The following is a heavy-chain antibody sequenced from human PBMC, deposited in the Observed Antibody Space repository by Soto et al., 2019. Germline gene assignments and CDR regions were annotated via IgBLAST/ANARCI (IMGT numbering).Heavy chain of an antibody. V-gene: IGHV3-15*07. Sequence: EVQLVESGGGLVEPGGSLRLSCAASGFTLSSAWVNWVRQAPGKGLEWVGRIKSKTDGGTTDYAAPVKGRFTLSLDDSKNILYLQMNSLKTEDTAVYYCTTAPHRALTDDSPRSWGQGTLVALSS. D-gene: IGHD3-22*01. CDR2: IKSKTDGGTT. J-gene: IGHJ5*02. CDR3: TTAPHRALTDDSPRS. CDR1: GFTLSSAW.